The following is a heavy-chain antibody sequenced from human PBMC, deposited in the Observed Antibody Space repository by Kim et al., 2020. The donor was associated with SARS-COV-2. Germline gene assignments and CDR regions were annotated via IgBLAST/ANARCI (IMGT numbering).Heavy chain of an antibody. D-gene: IGHD3-10*01. J-gene: IGHJ3*01. CDR1: GFTFSSYS. CDR3: ARESLLWFCEFKAKKGDAFDF. V-gene: IGHV3-21*01. Sequence: GGSLRLSCAASGFTFSSYSMNWVRQAPGKGLEWVSSISSSSSYIYYAYSVKGRFTISRDNAKNSLYLQMNSLRAEDTAVYYCARESLLWFCEFKAKKGDAFDFWGQGTMVTVSS. CDR2: ISSSSSYI.